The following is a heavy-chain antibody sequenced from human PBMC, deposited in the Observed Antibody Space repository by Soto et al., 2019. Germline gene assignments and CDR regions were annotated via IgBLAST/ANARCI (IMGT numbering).Heavy chain of an antibody. Sequence: ASVKVSCKASGGTFSSYAISWVRQAPGQGLELMGGIIPIFGTANYAQKFQGRVTITADKSTSTAYMELSSLRSEDTAVYYCAIHYDFWSGYPQYYYYYGMDVWGQGTTVTVYS. CDR1: GGTFSSYA. V-gene: IGHV1-69*06. CDR3: AIHYDFWSGYPQYYYYYGMDV. CDR2: IIPIFGTA. J-gene: IGHJ6*02. D-gene: IGHD3-3*01.